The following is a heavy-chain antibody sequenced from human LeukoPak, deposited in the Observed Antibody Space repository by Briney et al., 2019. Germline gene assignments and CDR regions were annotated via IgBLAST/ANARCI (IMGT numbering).Heavy chain of an antibody. V-gene: IGHV3-33*08. CDR3: ATRSPALDY. J-gene: IGHJ4*02. Sequence: GGSLRLSCAASGFTFSSYGMHWVRQAPGKGLEWVAVIWNDGSNKYYADSVKGRFTISRDSSKNTVYLQMNSLRAEDTAVYYCATRSPALDYWGQGTLVTVSS. CDR2: IWNDGSNK. CDR1: GFTFSSYG. D-gene: IGHD2-2*01.